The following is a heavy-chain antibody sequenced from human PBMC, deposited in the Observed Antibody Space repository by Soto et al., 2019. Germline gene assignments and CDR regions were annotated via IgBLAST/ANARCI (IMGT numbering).Heavy chain of an antibody. CDR3: ASGSSYEYSSSFYYYYMDV. CDR1: GGSISSSNW. V-gene: IGHV4-4*02. J-gene: IGHJ6*03. Sequence: SETLSLTCAVSGGSISSSNWWSWVRQPPGKGLEWIGEIYHSGSTNYNPSLKSRVTISVDKSKNQFSLKLSSVTAADTAVYYCASGSSYEYSSSFYYYYMDVWGNGTTVTVSS. D-gene: IGHD6-13*01. CDR2: IYHSGST.